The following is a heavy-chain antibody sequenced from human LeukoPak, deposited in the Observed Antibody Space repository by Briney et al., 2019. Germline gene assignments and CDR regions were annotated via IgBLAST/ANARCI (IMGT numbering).Heavy chain of an antibody. CDR3: ARGSGWYLY. CDR1: GGSISSYY. Sequence: SETLSLTCTVSGGSISSYYWSWIRQPPGKGLEWIGYIYYSGSTNYNPSLKSRVTISVDTSKNQFSLKLSPVTAADTAVYYCARGSGWYLYWGQGTLVTVSS. CDR2: IYYSGST. D-gene: IGHD6-19*01. J-gene: IGHJ4*02. V-gene: IGHV4-59*01.